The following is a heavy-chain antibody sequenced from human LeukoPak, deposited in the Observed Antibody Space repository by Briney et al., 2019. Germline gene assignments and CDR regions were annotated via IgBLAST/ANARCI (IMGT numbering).Heavy chain of an antibody. CDR3: AKEVPPVVTWSLGS. V-gene: IGHV3-33*06. CDR1: GFTLSSFG. CDR2: IWYDGSNK. D-gene: IGHD3-22*01. J-gene: IGHJ4*01. Sequence: GGSLRLSCAACGFTLSSFGMHWARQAPGKGLEWVAVIWYDGSNKYYADSVKGRFTISRDNSKNTLYLQMNSLRAEDTAVYYCAKEVPPVVTWSLGSWGPGTLVTVSS.